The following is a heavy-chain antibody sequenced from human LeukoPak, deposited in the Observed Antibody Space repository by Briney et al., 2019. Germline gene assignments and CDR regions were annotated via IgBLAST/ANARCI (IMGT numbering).Heavy chain of an antibody. V-gene: IGHV1-18*01. D-gene: IGHD5-24*01. CDR2: ISAYNGNT. J-gene: IGHJ4*02. Sequence: GASVKVSCKASGYTFTSYGISWVRQAPGQGLEWMGWISAYNGNTNYAQELQGRVTMTTDTSTSTAYMELRSLRSDDTAVYYCARDPLGHRGRRDGYNYGHTSDYWGQGTLVTVSS. CDR1: GYTFTSYG. CDR3: ARDPLGHRGRRDGYNYGHTSDY.